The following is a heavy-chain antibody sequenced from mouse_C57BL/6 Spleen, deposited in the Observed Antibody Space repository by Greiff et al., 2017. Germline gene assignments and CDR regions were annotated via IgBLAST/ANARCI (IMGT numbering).Heavy chain of an antibody. Sequence: QVTLKASGPGILQSSQTLSLTCSFSGFSLSTSGMGVSWIRQPSGKGLEWLAHIYWDDDKRYNPSLKSRLTISKDTSRNQVFLKITSVDTADTATYDCARSRTTVVAPHFDYWGQGTTLTVSS. CDR3: ARSRTTVVAPHFDY. J-gene: IGHJ2*01. V-gene: IGHV8-12*01. CDR2: IYWDDDK. CDR1: GFSLSTSGMG. D-gene: IGHD1-1*01.